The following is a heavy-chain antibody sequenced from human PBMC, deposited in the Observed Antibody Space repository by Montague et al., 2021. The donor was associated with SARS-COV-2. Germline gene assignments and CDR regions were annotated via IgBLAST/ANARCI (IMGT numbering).Heavy chain of an antibody. J-gene: IGHJ2*01. CDR3: ARQDIQLRFDL. D-gene: IGHD1-1*01. Sequence: SETLSLTCTVSSGSISNDIYYWCWIRQPPGKGPEWIGGSRYGGTSYYNPSLKSRVTISMDTSKNQCSLKMTAVTAADTAVYFCARQDIQLRFDLWGRGTLVTVSS. CDR2: SRYGGTS. V-gene: IGHV4-39*01. CDR1: SGSISNDIYY.